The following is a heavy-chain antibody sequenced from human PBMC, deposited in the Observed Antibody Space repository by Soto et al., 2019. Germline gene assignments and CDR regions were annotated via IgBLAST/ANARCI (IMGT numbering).Heavy chain of an antibody. CDR1: GFSLSTSGVG. V-gene: IGHV2-5*02. Sequence: QITLKESGPTLVKPTQTLTLTCTFSGFSLSTSGVGVGWIRQPPGKALEWLALIYWDDDKRYSPSLKSRLTITKDTSKNQVVLTMTNMDPVDTATYYGAHGNYGDYGLCYFDYWGQGTLVTVSS. J-gene: IGHJ4*02. D-gene: IGHD4-17*01. CDR2: IYWDDDK. CDR3: AHGNYGDYGLCYFDY.